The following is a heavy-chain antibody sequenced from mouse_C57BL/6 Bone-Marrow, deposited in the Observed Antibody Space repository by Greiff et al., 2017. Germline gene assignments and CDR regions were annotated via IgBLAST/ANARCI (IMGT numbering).Heavy chain of an antibody. D-gene: IGHD1-1*01. J-gene: IGHJ3*01. CDR3: ARHQYYYGSSSWFAY. V-gene: IGHV1-62-2*01. Sequence: VQRVESGAELVKPGASVKLSCKASGYTFTEYTIHWVKQRSGQGLEWIGWFYPGSGSIKYNEKVKDKATLTADKSSSTVYMELSRLTSEDSAVYFCARHQYYYGSSSWFAYWGQGTLVTVSA. CDR1: GYTFTEYT. CDR2: FYPGSGSI.